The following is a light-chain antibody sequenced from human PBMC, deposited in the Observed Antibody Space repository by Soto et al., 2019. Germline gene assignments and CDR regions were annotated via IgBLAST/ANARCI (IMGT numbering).Light chain of an antibody. Sequence: QAVVTQEPSLTVSPGGTVTLTCGSSTGAVTSGHYPYWFQQKPGQAPRTLIYDTSNKHSWTPARFSGSLLGGKAALTLSGAQPEDEAEYYCLPGVFGGGTKVTVL. J-gene: IGLJ3*02. CDR1: TGAVTSGHY. CDR2: DTS. V-gene: IGLV7-46*01. CDR3: LPGV.